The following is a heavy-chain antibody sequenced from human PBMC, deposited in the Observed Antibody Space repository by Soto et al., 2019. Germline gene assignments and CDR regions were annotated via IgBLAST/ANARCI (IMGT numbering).Heavy chain of an antibody. CDR2: IYYSGST. J-gene: IGHJ4*02. V-gene: IGHV4-61*01. CDR3: ASATGCTNGVCSPSFDY. D-gene: IGHD2-8*01. CDR1: GGSVSSGSYY. Sequence: SETLSLTCTVSGGSVSSGSYYWSWIRQPPGKGLEWIGYIYYSGSTNYNPSLKSRVTISVDTSKNQFSLKLSSVTAADTAVYYCASATGCTNGVCSPSFDYWGQGTLVTVSS.